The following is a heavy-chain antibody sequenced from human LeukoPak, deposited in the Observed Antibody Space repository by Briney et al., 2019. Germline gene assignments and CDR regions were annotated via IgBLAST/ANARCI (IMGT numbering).Heavy chain of an antibody. CDR1: GFTFSSHW. Sequence: TGGSLRLSCAASGFTFSSHWMHWVRQAPGKGLVWVSRINTDGSSTTYADSVKGRFTISRDNAKNTLYLQMNGLRAEDTAVYYCARVYSSGWYDAFDIWGQGTMVTVSS. D-gene: IGHD6-19*01. CDR3: ARVYSSGWYDAFDI. CDR2: INTDGSST. J-gene: IGHJ3*02. V-gene: IGHV3-74*01.